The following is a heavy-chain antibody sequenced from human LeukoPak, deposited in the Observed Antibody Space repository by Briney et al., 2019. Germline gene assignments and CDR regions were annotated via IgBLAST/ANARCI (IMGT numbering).Heavy chain of an antibody. CDR2: IYYRGST. Sequence: SETLSLTCTVSGGSISSYYWSWIRQPPGKGLEWIGYIYYRGSTNYNPSLKSRVSISVDTSKNQFSLNLSSVTAADTAVYYCASSSWYNHFDYWGQGTLVTVSS. J-gene: IGHJ4*02. CDR3: ASSSWYNHFDY. CDR1: GGSISSYY. V-gene: IGHV4-59*01. D-gene: IGHD6-13*01.